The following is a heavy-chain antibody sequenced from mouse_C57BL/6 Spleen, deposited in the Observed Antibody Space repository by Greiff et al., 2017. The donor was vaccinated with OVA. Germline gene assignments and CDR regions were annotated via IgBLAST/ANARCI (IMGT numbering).Heavy chain of an antibody. Sequence: QVQLQQPGAELVKPGASVKMSCKASGYTFTDYEMHWVKQTPVHGLEWIGAIDPETGGTAYNQKFKGKAILTADKSSSTAYMELRSLTSEDSAVYYCTRSYYGSSFDYWGQGTTLTVSS. CDR1: GYTFTDYE. CDR3: TRSYYGSSFDY. CDR2: IDPETGGT. D-gene: IGHD1-1*01. J-gene: IGHJ2*01. V-gene: IGHV1-15*01.